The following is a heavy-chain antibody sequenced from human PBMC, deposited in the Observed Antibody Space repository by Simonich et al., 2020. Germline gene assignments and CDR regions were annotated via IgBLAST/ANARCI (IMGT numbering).Heavy chain of an antibody. V-gene: IGHV3-21*01. Sequence: GGGLVKPGGSLRLSCAASGFTFSSYSMNWVRQAPGKGLEWVSSISSSSSYIYYADSVKGRFTIPRDNAKNSLYLQMNSLRAEDTAVYYCARDTSYYGSGSYYFDYWGQGTLVTVSS. D-gene: IGHD3-10*01. CDR3: ARDTSYYGSGSYYFDY. CDR2: ISSSSSYI. J-gene: IGHJ4*02. CDR1: GFTFSSYS.